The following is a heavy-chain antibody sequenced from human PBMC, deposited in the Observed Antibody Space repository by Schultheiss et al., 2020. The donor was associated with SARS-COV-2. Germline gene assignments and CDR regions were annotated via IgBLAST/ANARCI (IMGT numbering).Heavy chain of an antibody. CDR3: ARRGPCTNGVCLGSFDP. Sequence: GGSLRLSCKGSGYSFTSYWIGWVRQMPGKGLEWMGIIYPGDSDTRYSPSFQGQVTISADKSISTAYLQWSSLKASDTVMYYCARRGPCTNGVCLGSFDPWGQGTLVTVSS. CDR1: GYSFTSYW. V-gene: IGHV5-51*01. D-gene: IGHD2-8*01. J-gene: IGHJ5*02. CDR2: IYPGDSDT.